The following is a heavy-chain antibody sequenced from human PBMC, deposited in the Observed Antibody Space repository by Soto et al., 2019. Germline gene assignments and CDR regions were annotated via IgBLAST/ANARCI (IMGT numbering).Heavy chain of an antibody. V-gene: IGHV3-64*01. CDR2: ISSNGVGT. CDR1: GFTLSGYA. Sequence: EVQLAESGGGLAQPGGSLRLSCAASGFTLSGYAMDWVRPAPGKGLEYVSGISSNGVGTYYANSVQGRFTISRDNSKNTVYLQMCSLSPEDMHVYDCASRARPDFYYLDVWGSGTTVMVAS. D-gene: IGHD6-6*01. J-gene: IGHJ6*03. CDR3: ASRARPDFYYLDV.